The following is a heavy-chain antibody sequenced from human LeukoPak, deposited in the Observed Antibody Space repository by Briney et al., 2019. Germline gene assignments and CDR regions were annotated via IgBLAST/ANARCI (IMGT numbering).Heavy chain of an antibody. D-gene: IGHD3-22*01. CDR2: ISSSGSTI. CDR3: ARDDPNYYDSSGKSWDY. CDR1: GFTFSGYW. J-gene: IGHJ4*02. Sequence: GGSLRLSCAASGFTFSGYWMSWVRQAPGKGLEWVSYISSSGSTIYYADSVKGRFTISRDNAKNSLYLQMNSLRAEDTAVYYCARDDPNYYDSSGKSWDYWGQGTLVTVSS. V-gene: IGHV3-48*04.